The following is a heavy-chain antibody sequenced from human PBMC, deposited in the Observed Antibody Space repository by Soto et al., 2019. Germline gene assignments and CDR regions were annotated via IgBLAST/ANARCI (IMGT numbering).Heavy chain of an antibody. D-gene: IGHD2-21*02. Sequence: QVQLVQSGAEVKKPGASVKVSCKASGYTFTSYYIHWVRQAPGQGLEWMGIINPSGGSTSYAQKFQGRDTMTRDTSTSTVYMELSSLGSEDTAVYYCARPFPGDEVFDYWGQGTLVTVSS. CDR1: GYTFTSYY. CDR3: ARPFPGDEVFDY. CDR2: INPSGGST. V-gene: IGHV1-46*03. J-gene: IGHJ4*02.